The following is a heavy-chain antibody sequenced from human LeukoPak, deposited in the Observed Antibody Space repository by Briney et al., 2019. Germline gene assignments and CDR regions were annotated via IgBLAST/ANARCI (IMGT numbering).Heavy chain of an antibody. CDR1: GFTFSSYG. Sequence: GRSLRLSCSASGFTFSSYGMHRVRRAPGKGLEWVAVIWYDGSNKYYADSVKGRFTISRDNSKNTLYLQMNSLRAEDTAVYYCARDHRVYCSGGSCYLQPFLYYGMGVWGRATTVTVSS. V-gene: IGHV3-33*01. CDR3: ARDHRVYCSGGSCYLQPFLYYGMGV. D-gene: IGHD2-15*01. CDR2: IWYDGSNK. J-gene: IGHJ6*02.